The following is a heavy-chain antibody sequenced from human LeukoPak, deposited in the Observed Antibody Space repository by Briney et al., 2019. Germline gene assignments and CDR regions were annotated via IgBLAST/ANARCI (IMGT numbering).Heavy chain of an antibody. CDR3: ATRNREAYYFDY. Sequence: SETLSLTCTVSGGYISTYHWSWIRQPPGKGLEWIGHIDYSGSTNYNPSLKSRVTVSVDTSKNQFSLKLSSVTAADTAVYYCATRNREAYYFDYWGQGTLVTVSS. CDR1: GGYISTYH. V-gene: IGHV4-59*01. D-gene: IGHD1-14*01. J-gene: IGHJ4*02. CDR2: IDYSGST.